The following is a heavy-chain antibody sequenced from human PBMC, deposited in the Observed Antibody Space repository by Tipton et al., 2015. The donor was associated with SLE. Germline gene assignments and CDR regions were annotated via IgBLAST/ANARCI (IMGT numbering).Heavy chain of an antibody. V-gene: IGHV3-9*01. CDR2: ISWNSGSM. Sequence: SLRLSCAASGFIFDDYAMHWVRQAPGKGPEWVSGISWNSGSMAYADSVKGRFTISRDNAKNSLYLEMNSLRAEDTALYYCVKDRSNWNYYYFDYWGQGTLVTVSS. CDR3: VKDRSNWNYYYFDY. CDR1: GFIFDDYA. J-gene: IGHJ4*02. D-gene: IGHD1-1*01.